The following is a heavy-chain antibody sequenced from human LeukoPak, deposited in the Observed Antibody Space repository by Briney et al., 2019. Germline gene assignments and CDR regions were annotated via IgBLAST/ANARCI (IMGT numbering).Heavy chain of an antibody. CDR3: ASSRSVAGTKFDY. D-gene: IGHD6-19*01. CDR2: INPSGGST. Sequence: GASVKVSCKASGYTFTSYYMHWVRQAPGQGREWMGIINPSGGSTSYAQKFQGRVTMTRDTSTSTVYMELSSLRSEDTAVYYCASSRSVAGTKFDYWGQGTLVTVSS. CDR1: GYTFTSYY. J-gene: IGHJ4*02. V-gene: IGHV1-46*01.